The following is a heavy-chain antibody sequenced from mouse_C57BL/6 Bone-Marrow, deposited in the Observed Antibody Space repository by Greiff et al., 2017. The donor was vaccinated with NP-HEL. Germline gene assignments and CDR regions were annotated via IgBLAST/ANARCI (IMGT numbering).Heavy chain of an antibody. D-gene: IGHD4-1*02. J-gene: IGHJ2*01. Sequence: QVQLKQPGAELVMPGASVKLSCKASGYTFTSYWMHWVKQRPGQGLEWIGEIDPFDSYTNYNQKFKGKSTLTVDKSSSTAYMQLSSLTSEDSAVYYCATTGTGDYWGQGTTLTVSS. V-gene: IGHV1-69*01. CDR1: GYTFTSYW. CDR3: ATTGTGDY. CDR2: IDPFDSYT.